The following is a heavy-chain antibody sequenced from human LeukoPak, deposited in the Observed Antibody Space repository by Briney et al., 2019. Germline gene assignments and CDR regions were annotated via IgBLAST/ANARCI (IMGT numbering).Heavy chain of an antibody. V-gene: IGHV1-8*01. CDR3: ARVRPIQLWPNEGYNWFDP. J-gene: IGHJ5*02. CDR1: GYTFTNYD. Sequence: GASVKVSCKASGYTFTNYDNNWVRQATGQGPGWMGRMNPNSGNTGYAEKFQGRVTMTKNPSISTAYMELNSLRSEDTAVYYCARVRPIQLWPNEGYNWFDPWGQGTLVTVSS. D-gene: IGHD5-18*01. CDR2: MNPNSGNT.